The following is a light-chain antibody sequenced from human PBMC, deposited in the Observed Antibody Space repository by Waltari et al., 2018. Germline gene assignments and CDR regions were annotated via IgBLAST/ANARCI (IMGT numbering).Light chain of an antibody. CDR3: QQYNSYSLLT. J-gene: IGKJ4*01. Sequence: DIQMTQSPSTLSASVRDRVTISCRASQSISNCLAWYPQNPGKAPKLLIYQASTLESWVPSRFSGSGSGTEFTLTISSLQPDDFATYYCQQYNSYSLLTFGGGTKVEIK. CDR1: QSISNC. CDR2: QAS. V-gene: IGKV1-5*03.